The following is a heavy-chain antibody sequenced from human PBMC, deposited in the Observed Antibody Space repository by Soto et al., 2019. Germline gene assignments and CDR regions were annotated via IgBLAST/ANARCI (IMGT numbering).Heavy chain of an antibody. Sequence: EVQLVESGGGLVQPGGSLRLSCAASGFTFSGRGMIWVRQAPGKGLEWLSYISPVSTSKYYADSAKGRFSISRDNARASLYLQMNSLRDDDTAVYYCATVDGPTVATMFFVYWGQGLLVTVSS. V-gene: IGHV3-48*02. D-gene: IGHD5-12*01. CDR3: ATVDGPTVATMFFVY. CDR2: ISPVSTSK. CDR1: GFTFSGRG. J-gene: IGHJ4*02.